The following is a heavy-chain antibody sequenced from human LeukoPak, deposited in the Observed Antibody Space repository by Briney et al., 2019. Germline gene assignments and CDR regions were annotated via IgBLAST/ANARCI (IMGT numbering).Heavy chain of an antibody. V-gene: IGHV1-58*01. CDR3: AAASNYYDRSNYYSYAMDV. CDR1: GFTFTTSA. CDR2: VVVGSGNT. Sequence: SVKVSCKASGFTFTTSAVQWVRQARGQRLEWIGWVVVGSGNTNYAQKFQERVTITRDMSTSTVYMDLSSQRSEDTAVYYCAAASNYYDRSNYYSYAMDVWGQGTAVTVSS. D-gene: IGHD3-22*01. J-gene: IGHJ6*02.